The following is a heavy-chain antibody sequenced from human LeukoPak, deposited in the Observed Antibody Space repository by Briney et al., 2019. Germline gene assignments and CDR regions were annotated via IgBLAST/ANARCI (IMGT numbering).Heavy chain of an antibody. Sequence: PGRSLRLSCAASGFTFSSYGMHWVRQAPGKGLEWVAVISYDGSNKYYADSVKGRFTISRDNSKNTLYLQMNSLRAEDTAVYYCAREHCSSTSCYLFDYWGQGTLVTVSS. CDR1: GFTFSSYG. CDR2: ISYDGSNK. CDR3: AREHCSSTSCYLFDY. V-gene: IGHV3-30*03. D-gene: IGHD2-2*01. J-gene: IGHJ4*02.